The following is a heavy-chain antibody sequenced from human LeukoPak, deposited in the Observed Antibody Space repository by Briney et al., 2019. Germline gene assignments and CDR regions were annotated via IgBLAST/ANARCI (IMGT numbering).Heavy chain of an antibody. Sequence: PSETLSLTCAVYSGSFSGYYWSWIRQHPGKGLEWIGYIYYTGITSYNPSLKSRVTMSVDTSMNQVSLKVISLTAADTAVYYCAASSGVTLGRFWGQGALVTVSS. CDR3: AASSGVTLGRF. CDR1: SGSFSGYY. V-gene: IGHV4-31*11. J-gene: IGHJ4*02. D-gene: IGHD3-16*01. CDR2: IYYTGIT.